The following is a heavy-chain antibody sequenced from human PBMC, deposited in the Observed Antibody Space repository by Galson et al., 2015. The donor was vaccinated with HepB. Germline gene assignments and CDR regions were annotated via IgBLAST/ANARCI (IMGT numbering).Heavy chain of an antibody. V-gene: IGHV4-39*01. CDR1: GGSISSSSYY. J-gene: IGHJ6*02. Sequence: ETLSLTCTVSGGSISSSSYYWGWIRQPPGKGLEWIGSIYYSGSTYYNPSLKSRVTMSVDTSKNQFSLKLSSVTAADTAVYYCARHLYDCSSTSCYTDYYYYGMDVWGQGTTVTVSS. D-gene: IGHD2-2*02. CDR3: ARHLYDCSSTSCYTDYYYYGMDV. CDR2: IYYSGST.